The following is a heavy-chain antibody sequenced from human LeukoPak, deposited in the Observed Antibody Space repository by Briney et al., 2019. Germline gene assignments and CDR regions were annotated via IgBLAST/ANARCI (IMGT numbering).Heavy chain of an antibody. V-gene: IGHV3-30*18. Sequence: GGSLRPSRAASGFSFSSSGMHWVRQAPGKGLEWVAVISYDGNNKFYADSVKGRFTISRDNSKNTLYLQMNSLRAEDTAVYYCANLYGDYPDYWGQGTLVTVSS. CDR1: GFSFSSSG. CDR3: ANLYGDYPDY. CDR2: ISYDGNNK. D-gene: IGHD4-17*01. J-gene: IGHJ4*02.